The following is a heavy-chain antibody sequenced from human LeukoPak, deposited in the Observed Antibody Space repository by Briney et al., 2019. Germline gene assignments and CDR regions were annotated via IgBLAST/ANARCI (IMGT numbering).Heavy chain of an antibody. Sequence: SETLSLTCTVSGGSISSSSYYWGWIRQPPGKGLEWIGSIYYSGSTYYNPSLKSRVTISVDTSKNQFSLKLSSVTAADTAVYYCARGPASVTTLTYYFDYWGQGTLVTVSS. D-gene: IGHD4-17*01. J-gene: IGHJ4*02. V-gene: IGHV4-39*07. CDR3: ARGPASVTTLTYYFDY. CDR1: GGSISSSSYY. CDR2: IYYSGST.